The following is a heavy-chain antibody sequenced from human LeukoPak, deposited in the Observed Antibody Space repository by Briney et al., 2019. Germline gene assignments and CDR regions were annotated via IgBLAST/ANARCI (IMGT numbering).Heavy chain of an antibody. D-gene: IGHD3-22*01. J-gene: IGHJ3*02. Sequence: PGGSLRLSCAASGFTVSSNYMSWVRQAPGKGLEWVGRIKSKTDGGTTDYAAPVKGRFTISRDDSKNTLYLQMNSLKTEDTAVYYCTTEQDYYDSSGYWGPHDAFDIWGQGTMVTVSS. CDR1: GFTVSSNY. CDR3: TTEQDYYDSSGYWGPHDAFDI. V-gene: IGHV3-15*01. CDR2: IKSKTDGGTT.